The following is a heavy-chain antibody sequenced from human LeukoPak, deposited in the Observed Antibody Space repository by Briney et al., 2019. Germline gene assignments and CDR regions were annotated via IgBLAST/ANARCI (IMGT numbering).Heavy chain of an antibody. J-gene: IGHJ4*02. V-gene: IGHV5-10-1*01. CDR3: ASSTAVTTHYFDF. CDR2: TDPSGSYT. CDR1: GYSFSSYW. D-gene: IGHD4-17*01. Sequence: PGESLKISCKGSGYSFSSYWISWVRQMPGKSLEWMGSTDPSGSYTNCSPSFQGRVTTSTDKSISTAYLQWSSLRASDTAMYYCASSTAVTTHYFDFWGQGTLVAVSS.